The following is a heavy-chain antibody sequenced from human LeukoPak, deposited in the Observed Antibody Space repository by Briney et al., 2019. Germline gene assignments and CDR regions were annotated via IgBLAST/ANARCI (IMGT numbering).Heavy chain of an antibody. CDR2: FDPEDGET. CDR1: GYTLTELS. J-gene: IGHJ5*02. Sequence: ASVKVSCKVSGYTLTELSMHWVRQAPGKGLEWMGGFDPEDGETIYAQKFQGRVTMTKDTSTDTAYMELSSLRSEDTAVYYCATGICSSTSCYPNWFDPWGQGTLVTVSS. V-gene: IGHV1-24*01. CDR3: ATGICSSTSCYPNWFDP. D-gene: IGHD2-2*01.